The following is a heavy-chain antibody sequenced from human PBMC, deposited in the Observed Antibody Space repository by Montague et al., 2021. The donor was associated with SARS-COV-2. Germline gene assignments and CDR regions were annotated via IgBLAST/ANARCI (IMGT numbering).Heavy chain of an antibody. J-gene: IGHJ6*02. CDR3: AREGMVRGSYYYYGMDV. CDR2: IYYSGST. D-gene: IGHD3-10*01. V-gene: IGHV4-59*01. CDR1: GGSISSYY. Sequence: SETLSLTCTVSGGSISSYYWSWIRQPPGKGLEWIGYIYYSGSTNYNPSLKSRVTISVDTSKNQFSLKLSSVTAADTAAYYCAREGMVRGSYYYYGMDVWGQGTTVTVSS.